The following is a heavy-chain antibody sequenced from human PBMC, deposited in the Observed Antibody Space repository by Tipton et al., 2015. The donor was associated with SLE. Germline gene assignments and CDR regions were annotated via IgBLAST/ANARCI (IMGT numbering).Heavy chain of an antibody. D-gene: IGHD2-2*01. Sequence: SLRLSCAASGLTFSIYGMNWVRQAPGKGLEWVSGISGSDDRKYYTGSVKGRFTISRDNSKNTVYLQMNSLRAEDTAVYYCAKEICSSTTCYDAFDIWGQGTMVTVSS. CDR3: AKEICSSTTCYDAFDI. J-gene: IGHJ3*02. CDR2: ISGSDDRK. CDR1: GLTFSIYG. V-gene: IGHV3-23*01.